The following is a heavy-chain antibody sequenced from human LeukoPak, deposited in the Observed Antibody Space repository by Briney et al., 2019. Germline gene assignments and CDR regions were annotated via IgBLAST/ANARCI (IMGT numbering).Heavy chain of an antibody. CDR1: GYTFTGYY. D-gene: IGHD1-1*01. CDR3: ARNARIFPPDY. CDR2: ISAYNGNA. Sequence: ASVKVSCKASGYTFTGYYMHWVRQAPGQGLEWMGWISAYNGNANYAQKLQGRVTMTTDTSTSTAYMELRSLRSDDTAVYYCARNARIFPPDYWGQGTLVTVSS. J-gene: IGHJ4*02. V-gene: IGHV1-18*04.